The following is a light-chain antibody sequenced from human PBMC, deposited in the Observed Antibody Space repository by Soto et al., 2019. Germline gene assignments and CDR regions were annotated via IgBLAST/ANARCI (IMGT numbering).Light chain of an antibody. J-gene: IGKJ4*01. CDR3: QKYNEWNLT. CDR2: GES. V-gene: IGKV3-20*01. Sequence: EIVFKLSPGTPSLSPGESATLSCRASQSVSSSYLAWYQQNTGQDHRILIYGESTRATGFPDRFSGSGSGTEFTLTIRSIKSEELAVYYCQKYNEWNLTVGGG. CDR1: QSVSSSY.